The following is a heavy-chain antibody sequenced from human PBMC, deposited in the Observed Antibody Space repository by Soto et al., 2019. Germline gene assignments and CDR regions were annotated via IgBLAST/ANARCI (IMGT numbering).Heavy chain of an antibody. J-gene: IGHJ3*02. CDR3: ASPVEMATSIPDAFDI. V-gene: IGHV3-30-3*01. Sequence: QVQLVESGGGVVQPGRSLRLSCAASGFTFSSYAMHWVRQAPGKGLEWVAVISYDGSNKYYADSVKGRFTISRDNSKNTLYLQMNSLRAEDTAVYYCASPVEMATSIPDAFDIWGQGTMVTVSS. CDR2: ISYDGSNK. CDR1: GFTFSSYA. D-gene: IGHD5-12*01.